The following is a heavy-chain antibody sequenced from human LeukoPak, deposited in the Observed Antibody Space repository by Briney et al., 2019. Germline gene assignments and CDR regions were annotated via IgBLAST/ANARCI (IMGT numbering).Heavy chain of an antibody. D-gene: IGHD5-18*01. V-gene: IGHV3-30*18. J-gene: IGHJ4*02. CDR1: GFTFSSYA. CDR3: AKTKGYSYGYYFDY. CDR2: MSYDGFNK. Sequence: GRSLRLSCAASGFTFSSYAMHWVRKSLGKGLEWVAVMSYDGFNKYYADSVKGRFTISRDNSKNTLYLQMNSLRAEDTAVYYCAKTKGYSYGYYFDYWGQGTLVTVSS.